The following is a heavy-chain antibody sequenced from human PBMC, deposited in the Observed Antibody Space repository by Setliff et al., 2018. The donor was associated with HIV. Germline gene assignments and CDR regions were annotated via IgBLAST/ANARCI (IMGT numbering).Heavy chain of an antibody. J-gene: IGHJ3*02. CDR2: ISGSGSST. CDR3: ARDAAAPAAIEGAFDI. D-gene: IGHD2-2*02. CDR1: GFTFSSYA. V-gene: IGHV3-23*01. Sequence: GGSLRLSCAASGFTFSSYAMSWVRQAPGKGLEWVSAISGSGSSTNYADSVRGRFTISRDNSKNTLYLQLNSLRAEDTAVYYCARDAAAPAAIEGAFDIWGQGTMVTVSS.